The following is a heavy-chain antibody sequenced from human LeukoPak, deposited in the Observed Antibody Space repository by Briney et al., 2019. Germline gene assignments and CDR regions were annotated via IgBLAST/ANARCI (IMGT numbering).Heavy chain of an antibody. CDR3: ARESGGSYYDY. CDR1: GGSISRYY. D-gene: IGHD3-16*01. J-gene: IGHJ4*02. CDR2: IYYSGRT. V-gene: IGHV4-59*01. Sequence: SSETLSLTCTVSGGSISRYYWSWIRQPPGKGLEWMGYIYYSGRTNHNPSLKSGVTISVDTSKNQVSLKVSSVTAADTAVYYCARESGGSYYDYWGQGTLVTVSS.